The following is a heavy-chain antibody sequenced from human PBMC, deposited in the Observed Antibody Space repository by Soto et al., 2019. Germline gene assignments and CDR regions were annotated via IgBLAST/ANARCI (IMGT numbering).Heavy chain of an antibody. CDR2: IRQDGSEI. Sequence: EVQLVESGGGLVQPGGSLRLSCAASGFTISPYWMSWVRQLPGKGLEWMANIRQDGSEIYYADSVNGRFTISRDNGKNSLYLQMNSLRAEDTAVYYCARTGRRDTWSMEVWGQGTTVTVSS. D-gene: IGHD2-8*02. J-gene: IGHJ6*02. CDR1: GFTISPYW. V-gene: IGHV3-7*01. CDR3: ARTGRRDTWSMEV.